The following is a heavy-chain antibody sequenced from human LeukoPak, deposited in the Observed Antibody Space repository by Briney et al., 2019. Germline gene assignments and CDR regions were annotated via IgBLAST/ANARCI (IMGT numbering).Heavy chain of an antibody. CDR2: ITGGSDYI. CDR3: AKFKGHYGDSEYYFDY. D-gene: IGHD3-10*01. V-gene: IGHV3-21*01. J-gene: IGHJ4*02. CDR1: GFTFSSYA. Sequence: GGSLRLSCAASGFTFSSYAMHWVRQAPGKGLEWVSCITGGSDYIFYADSVRGPFTISRDNAKNSLYLQMNSLRAEDTAVYYCAKFKGHYGDSEYYFDYWGQGTLVTVSS.